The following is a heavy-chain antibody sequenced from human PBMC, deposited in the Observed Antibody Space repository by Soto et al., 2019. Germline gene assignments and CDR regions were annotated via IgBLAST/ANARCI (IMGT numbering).Heavy chain of an antibody. Sequence: GASVKVSCKASGFTFTSSAVQWVRQARGQRLEWIGWIVVGSGNTNYAQKFQERVTITRDMSTSTAYMELSSLRSEDTAVYYCAAESPYAPGDAFDIWGQGTMVTVSS. J-gene: IGHJ3*02. D-gene: IGHD3-16*01. CDR2: IVVGSGNT. V-gene: IGHV1-58*01. CDR3: AAESPYAPGDAFDI. CDR1: GFTFTSSA.